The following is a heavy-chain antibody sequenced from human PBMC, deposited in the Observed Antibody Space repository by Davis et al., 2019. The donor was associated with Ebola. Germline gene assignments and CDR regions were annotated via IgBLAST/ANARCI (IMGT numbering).Heavy chain of an antibody. CDR2: IDPSDSYT. V-gene: IGHV5-10-1*01. J-gene: IGHJ4*02. CDR1: GYSFTSYW. CDR3: ARIDRRTTVTTRY. D-gene: IGHD4-17*01. Sequence: GESLKISCKGSGYSFTSYWISWVRQMPGKGLEWMGRIDPSDSYTNYSPSFQGHVTISADKSVSTAYLQWSSLKASDTAMYYCARIDRRTTVTTRYWGQGTLVTVSS.